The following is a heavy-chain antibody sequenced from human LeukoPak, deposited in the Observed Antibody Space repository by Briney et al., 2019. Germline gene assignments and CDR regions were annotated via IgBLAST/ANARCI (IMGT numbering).Heavy chain of an antibody. CDR3: ARDYNGGYSYGYH. D-gene: IGHD5-18*01. Sequence: GGSLRLSCAASGFTVSSNYMSWVCQAPGKGLEWVSVIYSGGNTYYADSVKGRFTISRDNSKNTLYLQMNSLRAEDTAVYYCARDYNGGYSYGYHWGQGTLVTVSS. CDR2: IYSGGNT. CDR1: GFTVSSNY. V-gene: IGHV3-53*01. J-gene: IGHJ5*02.